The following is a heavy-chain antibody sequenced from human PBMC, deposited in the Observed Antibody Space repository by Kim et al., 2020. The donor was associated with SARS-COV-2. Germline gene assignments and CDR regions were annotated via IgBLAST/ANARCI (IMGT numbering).Heavy chain of an antibody. D-gene: IGHD6-19*01. CDR3: ASGMYRSGWKNAFDF. CDR2: ISADTGNT. V-gene: IGHV1-18*01. J-gene: IGHJ3*01. Sequence: ASVKVSCKASGYTFTRYGIRWVRQAPGQGLEWMGLISADTGNTKFPEKFQGRVTLTTYTSTSTAYMELRDLRTDDTSVYFCASGMYRSGWKNAFDFWGQG. CDR1: GYTFTRYG.